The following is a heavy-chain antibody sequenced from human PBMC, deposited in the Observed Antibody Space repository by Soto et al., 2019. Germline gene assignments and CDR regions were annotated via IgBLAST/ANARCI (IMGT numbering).Heavy chain of an antibody. D-gene: IGHD2-2*01. V-gene: IGHV4-34*10. CDR3: ARARFCTSTSCYHYFDF. CDR1: GGSFRGYF. CDR2: INHSGIT. Sequence: PSETLSLTCAVYGGSFRGYFWSWIRQPPGKGLEWIGEINHSGITSYSPPLGSRVTTSVDTPKNQFSLRLSSVTPADTAVYYCARARFCTSTSCYHYFDFWGQGTLVTVSS. J-gene: IGHJ4*02.